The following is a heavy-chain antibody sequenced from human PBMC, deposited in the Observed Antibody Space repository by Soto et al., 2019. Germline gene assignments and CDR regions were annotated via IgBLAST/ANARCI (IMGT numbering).Heavy chain of an antibody. J-gene: IGHJ3*02. CDR3: ATPLYTMVRGEGDAFDI. CDR2: FDPEDGET. CDR1: GXTLTELS. V-gene: IGHV1-24*01. D-gene: IGHD3-10*01. Sequence: ASVKVSCKVSGXTLTELSMHWVRQAPGKGLEWMGGFDPEDGETIYAQKFQGRVTMTEDTSTDTAYMELSSLRSEDTAVYYCATPLYTMVRGEGDAFDIWGQGTMVTVSS.